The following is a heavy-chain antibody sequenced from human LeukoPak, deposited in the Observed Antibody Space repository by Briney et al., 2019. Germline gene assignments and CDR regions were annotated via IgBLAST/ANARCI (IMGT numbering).Heavy chain of an antibody. CDR2: IFPGDSDT. V-gene: IGHV5-51*01. J-gene: IGHJ4*02. Sequence: GESLKISCKGSGYSFTSYWIDWVRQMPGKGLEWMGIIFPGDSDTRYSPSFEGQVTISADKSITTAYLQWSSLKASDTAMYYCARHDSSGYRDYWGQGTLVTVSS. CDR1: GYSFTSYW. CDR3: ARHDSSGYRDY. D-gene: IGHD3-22*01.